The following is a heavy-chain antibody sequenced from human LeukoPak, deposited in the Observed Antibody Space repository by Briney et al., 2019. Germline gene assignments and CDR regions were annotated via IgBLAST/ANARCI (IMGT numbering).Heavy chain of an antibody. J-gene: IGHJ4*02. CDR3: AKDGVYYDSTW. Sequence: TGGSLRLSCAASGFTFSSYAMSWVRQAPGKGLEWVSAISGSGGSTCYADSVKGRFTISRDNSKNTLYLQMNSLRAEDTAVYYCAKDGVYYDSTWWGQGTLVTVSS. D-gene: IGHD3-22*01. CDR1: GFTFSSYA. V-gene: IGHV3-23*01. CDR2: ISGSGGST.